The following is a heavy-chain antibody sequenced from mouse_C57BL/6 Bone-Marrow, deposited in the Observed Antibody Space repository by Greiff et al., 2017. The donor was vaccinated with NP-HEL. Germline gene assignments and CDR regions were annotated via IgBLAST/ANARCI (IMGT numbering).Heavy chain of an antibody. D-gene: IGHD2-3*01. CDR1: GYAFTNYL. J-gene: IGHJ2*01. Sequence: VQLQQSGAELVRPGTSVKVSCKASGYAFTNYLIEWVKQRPGQGLEWIGVINPGSGGTNYNEKFKGKATLTADKSSSTAYMQLSSLTSEDSAVYFCARARWLYFDYWGQGTTLTVSS. V-gene: IGHV1-54*01. CDR3: ARARWLYFDY. CDR2: INPGSGGT.